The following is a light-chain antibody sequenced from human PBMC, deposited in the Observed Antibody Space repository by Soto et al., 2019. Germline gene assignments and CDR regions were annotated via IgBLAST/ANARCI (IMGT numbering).Light chain of an antibody. J-gene: IGKJ1*01. CDR1: QSISSW. V-gene: IGKV1-5*01. CDR2: GAS. CDR3: QQYNSYSRT. Sequence: DIQMTQSPSTLSASVGDRVTITCRASQSISSWLAWYQQKPGKAPKLLIYGASSLESGVPLRFSGSGSGTEFTLTISSXQPDDFATYYCQQYNSYSRTFGQGTKVDIK.